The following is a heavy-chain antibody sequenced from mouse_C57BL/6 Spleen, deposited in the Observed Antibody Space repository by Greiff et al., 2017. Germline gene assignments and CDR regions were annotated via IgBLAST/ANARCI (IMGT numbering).Heavy chain of an antibody. CDR1: GFTFSDYG. D-gene: IGHD1-1*01. J-gene: IGHJ4*01. CDR3: AMANAVVKDYAMDY. V-gene: IGHV5-17*01. CDR2: ISSGSSNI. Sequence: EVKLQQSGGGLVKPGGSLKLSCAASGFTFSDYGMHWVRQAPEKGLEWVAYISSGSSNIYYADTVKGRFTISRDNAKNTLFLQMTSLRSEDTAMYYWAMANAVVKDYAMDYWGQGTSVTVAS.